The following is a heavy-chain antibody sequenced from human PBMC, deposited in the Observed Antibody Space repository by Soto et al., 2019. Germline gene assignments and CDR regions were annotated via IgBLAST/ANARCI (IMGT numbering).Heavy chain of an antibody. CDR2: MNPNSDHT. CDR1: GYTFSNYD. J-gene: IGHJ6*03. V-gene: IGHV1-8*01. CDR3: VRRRGFNYTYYYIEV. D-gene: IGHD3-10*01. Sequence: QVHLVQSGAEVKKPGASVKVSCKASGYTFSNYDINWVRQATGQGLEWMGWMNPNSDHTGYAQKLQGRVTKTRNTSISTAYIALTILLTEATAGYYCVRRRGFNYTYYYIEVRGKGATVTVAS.